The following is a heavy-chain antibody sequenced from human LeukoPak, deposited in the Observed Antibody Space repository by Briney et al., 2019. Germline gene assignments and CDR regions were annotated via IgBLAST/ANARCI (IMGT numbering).Heavy chain of an antibody. D-gene: IGHD6-13*01. CDR1: GFTFSSYS. CDR2: ISSSSSYI. Sequence: GGSLRLSCAASGFTFSSYSMNWVRQAPGKGLEWVSSISSSSSYIYYADSVKGRFTISRDNAKNTLYLQMNSLRAEDTAIYYCARDTIAAPGTFDYWGQGTLVTVSS. V-gene: IGHV3-21*01. CDR3: ARDTIAAPGTFDY. J-gene: IGHJ4*02.